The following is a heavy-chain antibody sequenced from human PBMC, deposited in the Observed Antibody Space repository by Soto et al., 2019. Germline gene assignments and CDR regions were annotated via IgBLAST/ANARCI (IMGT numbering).Heavy chain of an antibody. CDR3: ARDPPDRYCSGGCCQGS. V-gene: IGHV1-69*08. CDR2: IIPILGIA. CDR1: GGTFSSYT. D-gene: IGHD2-15*01. Sequence: QVQLVQSGAEVKKPGSSVKVSCKASGGTFSSYTISWVRQAPGQGLEWVGRIIPILGIANYAQKFQGRVTITADKSTSTAYMELSSLRSEDTAVYYCARDPPDRYCSGGCCQGSWGQGTLVTVSS. J-gene: IGHJ4*02.